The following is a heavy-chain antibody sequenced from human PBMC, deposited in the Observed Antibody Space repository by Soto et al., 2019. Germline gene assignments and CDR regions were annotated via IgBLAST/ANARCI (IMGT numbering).Heavy chain of an antibody. V-gene: IGHV3-23*01. CDR2: ISGSGGST. J-gene: IGHJ6*02. CDR3: AKLGIGGSIYYYYGMDV. Sequence: GGSLRLSCAASGFTFSSYAMSWVRQAPGKGLEWVSAISGSGGSTYYADSVKGRFTISRDNSKNTLYLQMNSLRAEDTAVYYCAKLGIGGSIYYYYGMDVWGQGTTVTVSS. D-gene: IGHD1-26*01. CDR1: GFTFSSYA.